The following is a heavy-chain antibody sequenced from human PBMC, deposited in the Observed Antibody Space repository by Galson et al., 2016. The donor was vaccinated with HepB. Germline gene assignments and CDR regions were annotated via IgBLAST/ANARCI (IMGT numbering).Heavy chain of an antibody. CDR1: GGSFSGYY. Sequence: SETLSLTCAVYGGSFSGYYWGWIRQPPGEGLEWIGSIYFSGSTSYNPSLSTYYNPSLKSRVTISIDTSHNHFSLKLSSMTAADTAVYYFARRYGGNSGWYGDLWGQGTLVTVSS. CDR3: ARRYGGNSGWYGDL. D-gene: IGHD6-19*01. J-gene: IGHJ5*02. V-gene: IGHV4-39*02. CDR2: IYFSGSTSYNPSLST.